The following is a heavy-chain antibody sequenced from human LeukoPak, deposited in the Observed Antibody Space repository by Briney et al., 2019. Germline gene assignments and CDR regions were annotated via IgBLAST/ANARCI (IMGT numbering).Heavy chain of an antibody. J-gene: IGHJ3*02. CDR3: AKDPQDRRFLEWLLPPGAFDI. CDR1: GFTFSGSA. Sequence: GGSLRLSCAASGFTFSGSAMSWVRQAPGKGLEWVSSISGSGGSTYYADSVKGRFTISRDNSKNTLYLQMNSLRAEDTAVYYCAKDPQDRRFLEWLLPPGAFDIWGQGTMVTVSS. D-gene: IGHD3-3*01. CDR2: ISGSGGST. V-gene: IGHV3-23*01.